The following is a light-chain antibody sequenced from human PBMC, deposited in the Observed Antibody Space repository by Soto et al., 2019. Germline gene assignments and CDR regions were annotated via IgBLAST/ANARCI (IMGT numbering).Light chain of an antibody. CDR3: QQYNSYYT. J-gene: IGKJ5*01. CDR1: QTIDSW. Sequence: DIQMTQSPSTLSASVGDRVTITCRASQTIDSWLAWYQQRPGKPPNLLIYKASTLASGVPSRFSGSGSGTEFTLTINSLQPDDFATYYCQQYNSYYTFGQGTRLEIK. V-gene: IGKV1-5*03. CDR2: KAS.